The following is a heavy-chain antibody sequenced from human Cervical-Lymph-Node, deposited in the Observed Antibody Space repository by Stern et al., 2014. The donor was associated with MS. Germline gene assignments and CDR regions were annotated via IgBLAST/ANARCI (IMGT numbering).Heavy chain of an antibody. Sequence: EVQLVESGGGLVKPGGSLRLSCAASGFTFREYSMHWVRQAPGKGLEWVSSISGDSGDIHDAASVKGRFTISRDNVKNSLYLQMNSLRAEDTAFYYCAREDYTQDFDYWGRGTLVTVSS. D-gene: IGHD4-11*01. J-gene: IGHJ4*02. V-gene: IGHV3-21*04. CDR1: GFTFREYS. CDR2: ISGDSGDI. CDR3: AREDYTQDFDY.